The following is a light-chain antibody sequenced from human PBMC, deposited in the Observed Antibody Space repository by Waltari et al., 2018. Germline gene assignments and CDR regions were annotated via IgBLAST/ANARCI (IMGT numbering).Light chain of an antibody. J-gene: IGKJ1*01. CDR2: ATS. V-gene: IGKV3-20*01. CDR3: QHHVRLPAT. Sequence: IVLTQSPGTLSLSPGGSATLSCRASQDIGHYLAWYQQKPGQAPMLLIYATSTRAAGIPDRFSGSGSGADFSLTITRLEPEDFAVYYCQHHVRLPATFGQGTKV. CDR1: QDIGHY.